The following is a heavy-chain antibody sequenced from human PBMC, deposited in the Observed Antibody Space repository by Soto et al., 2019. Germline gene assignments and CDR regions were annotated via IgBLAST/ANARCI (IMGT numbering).Heavy chain of an antibody. CDR3: ARVHYYDSSGYYL. CDR1: GFTFSSYA. J-gene: IGHJ4*02. D-gene: IGHD3-22*01. V-gene: IGHV3-23*01. CDR2: ISGGGDST. Sequence: GGSLRLSCAASGFTFSSYAMSWVRQAPGKGLEWVSAISGGGDSTYYADSVKGRFTISRDNAKNSLYLQMNSLRAEDTAVYYCARVHYYDSSGYYLWGQGTLVTVSS.